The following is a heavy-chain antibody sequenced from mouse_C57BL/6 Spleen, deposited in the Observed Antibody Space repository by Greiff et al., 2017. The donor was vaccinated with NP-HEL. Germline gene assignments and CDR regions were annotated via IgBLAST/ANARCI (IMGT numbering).Heavy chain of an antibody. J-gene: IGHJ2*01. V-gene: IGHV1-54*01. CDR1: GYAFTNYL. Sequence: QVQLKESGAELVRPGTSVKVSCKASGYAFTNYLIEWVKQRPGQGLEWIGVINPGSGGTNYNEKFKGKATLTADKSSSTAYMQLSSLTSEDSAVYFCARSVVATRDYFDYWGQGTTLTVSS. CDR2: INPGSGGT. D-gene: IGHD1-1*01. CDR3: ARSVVATRDYFDY.